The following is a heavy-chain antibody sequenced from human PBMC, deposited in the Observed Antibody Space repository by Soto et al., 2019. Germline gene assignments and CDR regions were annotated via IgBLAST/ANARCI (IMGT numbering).Heavy chain of an antibody. J-gene: IGHJ6*02. V-gene: IGHV1-2*02. CDR2: INPNSGGT. Sequence: VASVKVSCKASGYTFTDYYMHWVRQAPGQGLEWMGWINPNSGGTKYAQKFQGRVTMTRDTSISTAHMELSSLRSDDTAVYYCARAGIAAAGSGEYGMDVWGQGTTVTVSS. CDR1: GYTFTDYY. D-gene: IGHD6-13*01. CDR3: ARAGIAAAGSGEYGMDV.